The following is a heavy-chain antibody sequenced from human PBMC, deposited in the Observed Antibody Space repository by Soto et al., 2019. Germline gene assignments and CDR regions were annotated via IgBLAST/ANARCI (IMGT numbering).Heavy chain of an antibody. Sequence: GGSLRLSCTASGFTFRSYSMNWVRQAPGKGLEWISTISGSGGITYYADSVKGRFTISRDNSKNTLYLQMNSLRAEDTAVYYCAKNGRGAVVVPAAMRHFDYWGQGTLVTVSS. V-gene: IGHV3-23*01. J-gene: IGHJ4*02. D-gene: IGHD2-2*01. CDR2: ISGSGGIT. CDR1: GFTFRSYS. CDR3: AKNGRGAVVVPAAMRHFDY.